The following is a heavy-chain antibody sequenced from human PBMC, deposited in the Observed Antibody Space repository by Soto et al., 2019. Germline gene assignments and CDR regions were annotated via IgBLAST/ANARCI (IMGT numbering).Heavy chain of an antibody. CDR1: GFTFSSYS. J-gene: IGHJ4*02. Sequence: LILSCAASGFTFSSYSMIWVRHAPVYGLEWVSVIGGSGGSTYYADSVKGRFTVSRDNSKKTMSLQMNSLRAEDTAVYYCAKVSGDSGGYYGDRIDYWGQGTLVTVSS. CDR3: AKVSGDSGGYYGDRIDY. CDR2: IGGSGGST. V-gene: IGHV3-23*01. D-gene: IGHD3-22*01.